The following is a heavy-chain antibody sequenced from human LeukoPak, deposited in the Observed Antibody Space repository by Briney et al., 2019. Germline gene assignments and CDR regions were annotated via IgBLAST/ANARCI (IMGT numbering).Heavy chain of an antibody. V-gene: IGHV4-59*01. D-gene: IGHD3-9*01. Sequence: SETLSLTCTVSGGSISSYYWSWIRQPPGKGLEWIGYIYYSWTTNYNPSLKDQVTISVATSKNQVSLKLSSVTAAETAVYYCARTYYDILTGYYIGNWFDPWGQGTLVTVSS. CDR3: ARTYYDILTGYYIGNWFDP. J-gene: IGHJ5*02. CDR1: GGSISSYY. CDR2: IYYSWTT.